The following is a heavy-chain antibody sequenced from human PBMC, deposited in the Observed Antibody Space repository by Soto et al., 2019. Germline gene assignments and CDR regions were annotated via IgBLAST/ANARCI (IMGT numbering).Heavy chain of an antibody. CDR3: VRDVTETLTTGHIMAAGRFDL. V-gene: IGHV4-30-4*08. D-gene: IGHD2-21*01. J-gene: IGHJ4*02. CDR1: DDPMRSSGYY. Sequence: QVQLQESGPSLVKPSETLSLTCTVSDDPMRSSGYYWSWIRQAPGQGLEWIGYIQYSGNNYDNPSLNSRVGISLDTSKKQCRPSLTSVTAADTAVYYCVRDVTETLTTGHIMAAGRFDLWGQGALVTVSS. CDR2: IQYSGNN.